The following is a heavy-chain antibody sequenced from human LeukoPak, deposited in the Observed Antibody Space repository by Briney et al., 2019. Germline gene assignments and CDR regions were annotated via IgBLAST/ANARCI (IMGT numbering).Heavy chain of an antibody. D-gene: IGHD6-6*01. Sequence: GGSLRLSCAASGFTFSSYSMNWVRQAPGKGLEWVSSISSSSSYIYYSDSVKGRFTISRDNAKNSLYLQMNSLRAEDTAVYYCARAPGYSSSSEAFDIWGQGTMVTVSS. V-gene: IGHV3-21*04. CDR1: GFTFSSYS. J-gene: IGHJ3*02. CDR2: ISSSSSYI. CDR3: ARAPGYSSSSEAFDI.